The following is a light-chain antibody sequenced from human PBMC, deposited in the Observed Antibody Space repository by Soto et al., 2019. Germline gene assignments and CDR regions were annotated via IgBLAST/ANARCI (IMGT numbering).Light chain of an antibody. J-gene: IGKJ4*01. CDR2: GAS. V-gene: IGKV3-20*01. CDR1: QSVSSTF. Sequence: EIVLTQSPGTLSLSPGEIATLSCRASQSVSSTFLAWYQQKPGQAPRLLIYGASSRATGIPDRFSGSGSGTDFTLTISRLEPEDFAVYYCQQYGTPPLTFGGGTKVDIK. CDR3: QQYGTPPLT.